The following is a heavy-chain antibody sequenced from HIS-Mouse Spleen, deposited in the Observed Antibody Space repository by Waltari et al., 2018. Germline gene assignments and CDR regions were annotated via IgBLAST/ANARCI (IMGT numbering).Heavy chain of an antibody. D-gene: IGHD6-13*01. CDR1: GGSISSSSYY. CDR2: LYYSGGT. V-gene: IGHV4-39*07. Sequence: QLQLQESGPGLVKPSETLSLTCTVSGGSISSSSYYWGWIRQPPGKGLEWIGSLYYSGGTYYNPSLKSRVTISVDTSKSQCSLKLSSVTAADTAVYYCAREIPYSSSWYDWYFDLWGRGTLVTVSS. CDR3: AREIPYSSSWYDWYFDL. J-gene: IGHJ2*01.